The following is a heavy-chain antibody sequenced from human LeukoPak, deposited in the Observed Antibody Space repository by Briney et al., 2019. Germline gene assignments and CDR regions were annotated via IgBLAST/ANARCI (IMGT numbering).Heavy chain of an antibody. Sequence: GGSLRLSCAASGFTFSSYAMSWVRQAPGKGLEWVSAISGSGGSTYYADSVKGRFTISRDNSKNTLYLQMNSLRAEDTAVHYCAKDPRAYCGGDCYLYFDYWGQGTLVTVSS. J-gene: IGHJ4*02. CDR1: GFTFSSYA. V-gene: IGHV3-23*01. CDR2: ISGSGGST. D-gene: IGHD2-21*02. CDR3: AKDPRAYCGGDCYLYFDY.